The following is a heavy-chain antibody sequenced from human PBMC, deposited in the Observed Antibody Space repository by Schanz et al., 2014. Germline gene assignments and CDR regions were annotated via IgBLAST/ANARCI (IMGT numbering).Heavy chain of an antibody. CDR1: GFTMITYA. Sequence: QVQLVESGGGVVQPGRSLRLSCAASGFTMITYAMHWVRQPPGKGLEWVAIITYDGSNTYHADSVKGRVTISRDNSKNTLYLQMNSLRAEDTAVYYCVKDLQRELLRDGHYYGMDVWGQGTTVTVSS. CDR2: ITYDGSNT. J-gene: IGHJ6*02. CDR3: VKDLQRELLRDGHYYGMDV. V-gene: IGHV3-30*04. D-gene: IGHD1-26*01.